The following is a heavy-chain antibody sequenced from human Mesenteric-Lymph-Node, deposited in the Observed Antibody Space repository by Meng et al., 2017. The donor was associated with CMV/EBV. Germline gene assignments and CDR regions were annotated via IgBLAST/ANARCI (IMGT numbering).Heavy chain of an antibody. CDR1: GYTFTSYG. Sequence: ASVKVSCKASGYTFTSYGISWVRQAPGQGLEWMGWINPNSGGTNYAQKFQGRVTMTRDTSISTAYMELSRLRSDDTAVYYCARISRSSGWIFDYWGQGTLVTVSS. V-gene: IGHV1-2*02. J-gene: IGHJ4*02. CDR3: ARISRSSGWIFDY. D-gene: IGHD6-19*01. CDR2: INPNSGGT.